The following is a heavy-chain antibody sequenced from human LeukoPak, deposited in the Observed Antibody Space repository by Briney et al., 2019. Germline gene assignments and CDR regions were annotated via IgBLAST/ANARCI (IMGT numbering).Heavy chain of an antibody. CDR3: ARHGIVGATSYYYYGMDV. CDR1: GYKFTNYW. V-gene: IGHV5-51*01. J-gene: IGHJ6*02. Sequence: GESLKISCKASGYKFTNYWIGWVRQMPGKGLEWMGIIYPGDSDTRYSPSFQGQVTISADKSISTAYLQWSSLKASDTAMYYCARHGIVGATSYYYYGMDVWGQGTTVTVSS. CDR2: IYPGDSDT. D-gene: IGHD1-26*01.